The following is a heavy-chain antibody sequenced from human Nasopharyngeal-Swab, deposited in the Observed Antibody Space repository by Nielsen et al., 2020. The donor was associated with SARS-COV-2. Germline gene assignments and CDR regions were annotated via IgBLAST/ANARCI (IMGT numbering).Heavy chain of an antibody. J-gene: IGHJ5*02. CDR1: GFTFSSYW. CDR2: INSDGSST. Sequence: GSLRLSCAASGFTFSSYWMHWVRQAPGKGLVWVSRINSDGSSTSYADSVKGRFAISRDNAKNTLYLQMNSLRAEDTAVYYCARVGYSSSPGGWFDPWGQGTLVTVSS. V-gene: IGHV3-74*01. CDR3: ARVGYSSSPGGWFDP. D-gene: IGHD6-6*01.